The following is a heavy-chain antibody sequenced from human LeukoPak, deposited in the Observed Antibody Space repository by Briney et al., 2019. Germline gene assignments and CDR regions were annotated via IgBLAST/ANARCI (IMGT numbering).Heavy chain of an antibody. CDR2: ASYTGNT. Sequence: PSETLSLTCTVSGGSISGSYWSWIRQPPGKGLEWIWYASYTGNTNYNPSLKSRVTMSIDTSKNQFSLKLSSVTAADTAVYYCARDNGGKRYFDYWGQGTLVTVSS. J-gene: IGHJ4*02. D-gene: IGHD4-23*01. CDR3: ARDNGGKRYFDY. V-gene: IGHV4-59*01. CDR1: GGSISGSY.